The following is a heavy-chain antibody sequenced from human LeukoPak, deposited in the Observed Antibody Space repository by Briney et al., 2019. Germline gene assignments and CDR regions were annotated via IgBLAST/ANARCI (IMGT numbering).Heavy chain of an antibody. CDR2: INPNSGGT. CDR1: GYTFTGYY. Sequence: GASVKVSCKASGYTFTGYYMHWVRQAPGQGLEWMGWINPNSGGTNYAQKFQGGVTMTRDTSISTAYMELSRLRSDDTAVYYCARVVMITFGGVIVTTKPFDYWGQGTLVTVSS. D-gene: IGHD3-16*02. CDR3: ARVVMITFGGVIVTTKPFDY. J-gene: IGHJ4*02. V-gene: IGHV1-2*02.